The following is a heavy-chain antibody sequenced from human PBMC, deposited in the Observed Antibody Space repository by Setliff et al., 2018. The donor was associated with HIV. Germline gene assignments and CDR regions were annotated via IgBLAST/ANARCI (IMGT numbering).Heavy chain of an antibody. J-gene: IGHJ6*03. CDR2: IYFTGNT. CDR1: GGSISNYY. Sequence: SETLSLTCTVSGGSISNYYWSWIRQPPGKGLEWIGYIYFTGNTNYNPSLKSRVTISLDTSKNQFSLKLSSVTAADTAVYFCARGIDWGHFYYYYMDVWGKGTMVTVSS. D-gene: IGHD7-27*01. V-gene: IGHV4-59*01. CDR3: ARGIDWGHFYYYYMDV.